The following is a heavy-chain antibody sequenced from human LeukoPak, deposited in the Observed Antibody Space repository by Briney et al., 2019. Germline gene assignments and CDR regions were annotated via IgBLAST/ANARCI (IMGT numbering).Heavy chain of an antibody. CDR1: GGSISSSSYF. J-gene: IGHJ4*02. Sequence: PSETLSLTCTVSGGSISSSSYFWVWIRQPPGKGLEWIGSIYYSGSTYYNPSLKSRATISVDTSKNQFSLKLSSVTAADTAVYYCARTFFYDSSGYSHFDYWGQGTLVTVSS. D-gene: IGHD3-22*01. CDR2: IYYSGST. CDR3: ARTFFYDSSGYSHFDY. V-gene: IGHV4-39*07.